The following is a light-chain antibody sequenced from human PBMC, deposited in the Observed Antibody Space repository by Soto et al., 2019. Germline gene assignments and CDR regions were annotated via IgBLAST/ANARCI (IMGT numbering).Light chain of an antibody. CDR2: CAA. CDR3: QQPYSCPHT. J-gene: IGKJ4*01. Sequence: DIQLTQSPGTLSSSIWGIVTITCRASQDISSLFASYQQKPAKAPTLLIYCAATLQSRGTSHWIGSRSATHYSLTISSRLAEDFSSEYCQQPYSCPHTFGGGTKVDIK. CDR1: QDISSL. V-gene: IGKV1D-12*01.